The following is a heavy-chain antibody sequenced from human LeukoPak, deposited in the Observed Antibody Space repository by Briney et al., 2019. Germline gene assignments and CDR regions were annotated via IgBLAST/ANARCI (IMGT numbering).Heavy chain of an antibody. D-gene: IGHD3-10*01. CDR1: GYTFTSYG. J-gene: IGHJ5*02. CDR3: AREKGSSRPGGWFDP. Sequence: ASVKVSCKASGYTFTSYGISWVRQAPGQGLEWMGWISAYNGNTNYAQKLQGRVTMTTDTSTSTAYMELRSLRSDDTAVYYCAREKGSSRPGGWFDPWGQGTLVTVSS. CDR2: ISAYNGNT. V-gene: IGHV1-18*01.